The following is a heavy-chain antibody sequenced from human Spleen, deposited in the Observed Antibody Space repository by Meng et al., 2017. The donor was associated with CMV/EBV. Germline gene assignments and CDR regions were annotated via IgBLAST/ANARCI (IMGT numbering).Heavy chain of an antibody. CDR3: AREVVISQMFDY. D-gene: IGHD3-22*01. CDR1: AYTGPRHD. CDR2: MNPSGGSR. V-gene: IGHV1-46*01. J-gene: IGHJ4*02. Sequence: RASAYTGPRHDRHWVRQGQGQGLVGMRVMNPSGGSRSYAQRFQGRVTLTRETYTSRVYMELSNLRTEETAGYYCAREVVISQMFDYWGQGTLVTVSS.